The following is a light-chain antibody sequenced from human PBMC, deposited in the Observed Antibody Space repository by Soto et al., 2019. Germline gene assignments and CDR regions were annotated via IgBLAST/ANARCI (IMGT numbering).Light chain of an antibody. CDR1: QSVSSSY. Sequence: EIVLTQSPGTLSLSPGERATLSCRASQSVSSSYLAWYQQKPGQPPRLVISEASTRATGIPDRFSGSGSGTDFTLTISSLEPEDFAVYYCQRFGRSPPSWTFGQGTKVEI. J-gene: IGKJ1*01. CDR3: QRFGRSPPSWT. V-gene: IGKV3-20*01. CDR2: EAS.